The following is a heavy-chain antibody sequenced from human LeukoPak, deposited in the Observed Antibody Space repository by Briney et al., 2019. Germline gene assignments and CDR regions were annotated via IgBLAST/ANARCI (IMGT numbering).Heavy chain of an antibody. CDR1: GGSLSGYY. CDR3: ARGFDHYYGSGSYFR. CDR2: INHSGST. Sequence: SETLSLTCAVYGGSLSGYYWSWIRQPPGKGLEWIGEINHSGSTNYNPSLKSRVTISVDTSKNQFSLELSSVTAADTAVYYCARGFDHYYGSGSYFRWGQGTLVTVSS. D-gene: IGHD3-10*01. J-gene: IGHJ4*02. V-gene: IGHV4-34*01.